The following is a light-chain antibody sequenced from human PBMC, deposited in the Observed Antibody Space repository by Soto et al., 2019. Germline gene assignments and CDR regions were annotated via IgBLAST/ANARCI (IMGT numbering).Light chain of an antibody. V-gene: IGKV3-11*01. CDR2: DAS. CDR3: QQRSNWLALT. Sequence: PGERATLSCRASQSVSSYLAWYQQKPGQAPRLLIYDASNRATGIPARFSGSGSGTDFTLTISSLEPEDFAVYYCQQRSNWLALTFGGGTKVEIK. CDR1: QSVSSY. J-gene: IGKJ4*01.